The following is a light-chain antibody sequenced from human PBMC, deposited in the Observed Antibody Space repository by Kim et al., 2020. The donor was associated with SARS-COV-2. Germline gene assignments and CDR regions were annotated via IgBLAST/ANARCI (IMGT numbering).Light chain of an antibody. CDR1: SLRSYY. CDR3: NSRDSNGYVV. J-gene: IGLJ2*01. CDR2: GKD. Sequence: SSELTQDPAVSVALGQTVRITCQGDSLRSYYATWYQQKPGQAPKVVIYGKDNRPSGVPDRFSGSSSGNTAYLTITGTQAGDEADYYCNSRDSNGYVVFGGGTQLTVL. V-gene: IGLV3-19*01.